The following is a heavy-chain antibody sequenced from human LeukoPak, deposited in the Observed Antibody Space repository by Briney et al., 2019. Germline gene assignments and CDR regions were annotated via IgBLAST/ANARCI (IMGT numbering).Heavy chain of an antibody. Sequence: VGSLRLSCAASGFTFSSYWMSWVRQAPGKGLEWVANIKQDGSEKYYVDSVKGRFTISRDNAKNSLYLQMNSLRAEDTAVYYCARDNSRCSGGSCYTVPWYFDLWGRGTLVTVSS. V-gene: IGHV3-7*01. D-gene: IGHD2-15*01. CDR3: ARDNSRCSGGSCYTVPWYFDL. CDR2: IKQDGSEK. CDR1: GFTFSSYW. J-gene: IGHJ2*01.